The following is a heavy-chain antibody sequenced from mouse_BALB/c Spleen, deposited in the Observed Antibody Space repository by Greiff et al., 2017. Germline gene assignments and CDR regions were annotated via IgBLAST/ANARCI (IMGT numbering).Heavy chain of an antibody. J-gene: IGHJ2*01. CDR3: ARGRYDGHFDY. Sequence: QVQLQQSGAELVRPGSSVKISCKASGYAFSSYWMNWVKQRPGQGLEWIGQIYPGDGDTNYNGKFKGKATLTADKSSSTAYMQLSSLTSEDSAVYFCARGRYDGHFDYWGQGTTLTVSS. CDR1: GYAFSSYW. V-gene: IGHV1-80*01. D-gene: IGHD2-14*01. CDR2: IYPGDGDT.